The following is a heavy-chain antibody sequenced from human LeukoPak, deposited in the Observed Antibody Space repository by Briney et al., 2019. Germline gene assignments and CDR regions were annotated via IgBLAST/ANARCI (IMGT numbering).Heavy chain of an antibody. CDR3: TRGTSTVSAGYY. V-gene: IGHV3-74*01. J-gene: IGHJ4*02. CDR2: IKSDGST. D-gene: IGHD6-19*01. CDR1: GFTFSSYW. Sequence: GGSLRLSCAASGFTFSSYWMHWVRQAPGKGLVWVSRIKSDGSTNYADSVKGRFTISRDTSKNTFYLQMNSLRAEDTAMYFCTRGTSTVSAGYYWGQGTLVTVSS.